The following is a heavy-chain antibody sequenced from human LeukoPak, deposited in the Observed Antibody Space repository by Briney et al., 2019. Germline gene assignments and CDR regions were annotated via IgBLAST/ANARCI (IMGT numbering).Heavy chain of an antibody. J-gene: IGHJ5*02. CDR3: AKDGGLWVSAHWGDT. V-gene: IGHV3-23*01. CDR2: ITTGDGNT. CDR1: GFTFSSYT. Sequence: GGSLRLSCTASGFTFSSYTMTWVRQAPGKGLKWVSTITTGDGNTYYADSVKGRFTVSRDDSKNTLYLQMNSLRAEDTAVYYCAKDGGLWVSAHWGDTWGRGTLVTVSS. D-gene: IGHD7-27*01.